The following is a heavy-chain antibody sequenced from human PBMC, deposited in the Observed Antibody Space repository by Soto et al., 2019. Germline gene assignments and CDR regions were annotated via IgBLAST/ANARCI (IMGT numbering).Heavy chain of an antibody. D-gene: IGHD1-7*01. Sequence: EVQLLESGGGLVQPGGSLRISCAASGFTFNTYVMNWVRQAPGKGLEWVSTISYSADKTHYADSVKGGFTIARDNSRDTLFLQMNSLRADDAAVYYCARRARTATTNWAAFDVWGQGTMVTVSS. V-gene: IGHV3-23*01. CDR3: ARRARTATTNWAAFDV. J-gene: IGHJ3*01. CDR2: ISYSADKT. CDR1: GFTFNTYV.